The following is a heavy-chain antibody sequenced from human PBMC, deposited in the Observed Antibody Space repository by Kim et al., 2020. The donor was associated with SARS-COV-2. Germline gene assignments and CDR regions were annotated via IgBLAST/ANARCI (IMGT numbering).Heavy chain of an antibody. J-gene: IGHJ4*03. V-gene: IGHV4-59*13. Sequence: SETLSLTCTVSGLSISPYYWSWIRQSPGKRLEWLGYIYYSGSAVYNPSLESRLRLSLGPANDQFSLRLISVTPADTAVYYCARGFGRDVDDWGPGAGVIV. CDR2: IYYSGSA. CDR1: GLSISPYY. CDR3: ARGFGRDVDD. D-gene: IGHD3-16*01.